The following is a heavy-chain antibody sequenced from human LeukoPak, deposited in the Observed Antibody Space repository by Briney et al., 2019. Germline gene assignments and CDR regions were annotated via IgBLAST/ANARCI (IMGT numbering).Heavy chain of an antibody. CDR3: AREGGWNNWFDP. V-gene: IGHV3-30*03. D-gene: IGHD6-19*01. J-gene: IGHJ5*02. CDR1: GFTFSSYG. Sequence: PGGSLRLSCAASGFTFSSYGMHWVRQAPGKGLEWVAVISYDGSNKYYADSVKGRFTISRDNSKNTLYLQMNSLRAEDTAVYYCAREGGWNNWFDPWGQGTLVTVSS. CDR2: ISYDGSNK.